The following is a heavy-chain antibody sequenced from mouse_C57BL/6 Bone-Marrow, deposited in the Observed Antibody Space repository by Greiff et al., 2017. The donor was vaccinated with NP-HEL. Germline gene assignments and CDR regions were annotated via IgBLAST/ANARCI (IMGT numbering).Heavy chain of an antibody. CDR1: GYTFTDYY. CDR3: ARFDYGNFVYYAMDY. V-gene: IGHV1-26*01. J-gene: IGHJ4*01. D-gene: IGHD2-1*01. Sequence: EVQLQQSGPELVKPGASVKISCKASGYTFTDYYMNWVKQSHGKSLEWIGDINPYNGGTSYNQKFKGKATLTVDKSSSTAYMKLRSLTSEDSAVYYCARFDYGNFVYYAMDYWGQGTSVTVSS. CDR2: INPYNGGT.